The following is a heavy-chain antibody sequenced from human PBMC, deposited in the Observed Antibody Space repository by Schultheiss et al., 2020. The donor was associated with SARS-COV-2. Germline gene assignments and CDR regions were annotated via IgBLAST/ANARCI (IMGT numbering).Heavy chain of an antibody. CDR1: GYTFTSYD. CDR2: ISAYNGNT. V-gene: IGHV1-2*02. J-gene: IGHJ3*02. CDR3: ASGGTYYDFWSGYMADDAFDI. D-gene: IGHD3-3*01. Sequence: ASVKVSCKASGYTFTSYDISWVRQAPGQGLEWMGWISAYNGNTNYAQKFQGRVTMTRDTSISTAYMELSRLRSDDTAVYYCASGGTYYDFWSGYMADDAFDIWGQGTMVTVSS.